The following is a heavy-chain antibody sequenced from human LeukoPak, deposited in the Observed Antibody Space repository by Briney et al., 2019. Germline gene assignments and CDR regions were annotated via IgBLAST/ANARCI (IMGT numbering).Heavy chain of an antibody. D-gene: IGHD1-7*01. CDR2: INHSGST. CDR1: GFIFSDYA. Sequence: SGGSLRLSCAASGFIFSDYAMNWVRQPPGKGLEWIGEINHSGSTNYNPSLKSRVTISVDTSKNQFSLKLSSVTAADTAVYYCASPGMGRNYRGSYYYGMDVWGQGTTVTVSS. V-gene: IGHV4-34*01. J-gene: IGHJ6*02. CDR3: ASPGMGRNYRGSYYYGMDV.